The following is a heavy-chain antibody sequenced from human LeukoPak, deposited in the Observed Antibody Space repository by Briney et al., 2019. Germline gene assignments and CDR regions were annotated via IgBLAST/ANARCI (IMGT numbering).Heavy chain of an antibody. CDR2: IKEDGSEK. V-gene: IGHV3-7*03. CDR1: GFTFSNNW. Sequence: GGSLRLSCAASGFTFSNNWMTWVRQAPGKGLEWVANIKEDGSEKYYVDSVKGRFTISRDNAKNSVYLQMNSLRAEDTAVYYCAKASGYFQPSTVDYWGQGTLVTVSS. CDR3: AKASGYFQPSTVDY. D-gene: IGHD1-26*01. J-gene: IGHJ4*02.